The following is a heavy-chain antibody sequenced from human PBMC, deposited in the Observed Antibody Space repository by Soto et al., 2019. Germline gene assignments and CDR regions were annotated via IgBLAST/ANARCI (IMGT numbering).Heavy chain of an antibody. CDR2: IYYSGST. J-gene: IGHJ6*02. D-gene: IGHD6-6*01. CDR3: ERDAGGRQFVRSYYYGMDV. V-gene: IGHV4-59*01. Sequence: QVQLQESGPGLVKPSETLSLTCTVSGGSISSYYWSWIRQPPGKGLVWIGYIYYSGSTNYNPSLTRRVTISVDTCKPQFSMSLRSVTAADPAVYYCERDAGGRQFVRSYYYGMDVLGQGTTVTVS. CDR1: GGSISSYY.